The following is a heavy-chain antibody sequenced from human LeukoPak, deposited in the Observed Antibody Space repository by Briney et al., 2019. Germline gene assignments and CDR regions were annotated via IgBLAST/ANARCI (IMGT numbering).Heavy chain of an antibody. CDR3: AREESYGYFDY. CDR2: ISSSGSTI. V-gene: IGHV3-11*04. CDR1: GFTFSDYY. Sequence: GGSLRLSCAASGFTFSDYYMSWIRQAPGKGLEWVSYISSSGSTIYYADSVKGRFTISRDNAKNPLYLQMNSLRAEDTAVYYCAREESYGYFDYWGQGTLVTVSS. J-gene: IGHJ4*02. D-gene: IGHD5-18*01.